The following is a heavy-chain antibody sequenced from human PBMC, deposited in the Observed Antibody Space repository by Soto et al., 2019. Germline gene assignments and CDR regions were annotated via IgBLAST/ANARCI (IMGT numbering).Heavy chain of an antibody. CDR2: FMPLFGTA. V-gene: IGHV1-69*01. Sequence: QVQLVQSGAEVKKPGSSVRVSCKASGGINWVRQAPGHGLEWMGGFMPLFGTADYAQRFQGRVTITADELTTTSYMEFRSLRSEDTAVYYCAKRAYCGGDCFAFDVWGQGTSVTVSS. CDR1: GG. J-gene: IGHJ3*01. CDR3: AKRAYCGGDCFAFDV. D-gene: IGHD2-21*02.